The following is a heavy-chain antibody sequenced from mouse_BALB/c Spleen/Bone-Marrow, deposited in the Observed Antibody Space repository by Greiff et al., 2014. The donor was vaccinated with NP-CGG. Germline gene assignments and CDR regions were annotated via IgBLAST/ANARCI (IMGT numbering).Heavy chain of an antibody. V-gene: IGHV1S130*01. Sequence: VHLVESGSVLVRPGASVKLSCKASGYTFTSSWMHWAKQRPGQGLEWIGDIHPNSGNTNYNEKFRGKATLTVDTSSNTAYVDLSSLTSEDSAVYYCARSYRFWYFDVWGAGTTVTVS. D-gene: IGHD2-14*01. CDR3: ARSYRFWYFDV. CDR2: IHPNSGNT. J-gene: IGHJ1*01. CDR1: GYTFTSSW.